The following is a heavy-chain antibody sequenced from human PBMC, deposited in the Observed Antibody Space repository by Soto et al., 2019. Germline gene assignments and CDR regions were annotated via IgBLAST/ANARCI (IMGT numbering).Heavy chain of an antibody. J-gene: IGHJ4*02. D-gene: IGHD1-26*01. CDR2: IWYDGSNK. V-gene: IGHV3-33*01. Sequence: QVQLVESGGGVVQPGRSLRLSCAASGFTFSSYGMHWVRQAPGKGLEWVAVIWYDGSNKYYADSVKGRFTISRDNSKNTLYLQMNSLRAEDTAVYYCARGLLYGAGLIDYWGQGTLFTVSS. CDR3: ARGLLYGAGLIDY. CDR1: GFTFSSYG.